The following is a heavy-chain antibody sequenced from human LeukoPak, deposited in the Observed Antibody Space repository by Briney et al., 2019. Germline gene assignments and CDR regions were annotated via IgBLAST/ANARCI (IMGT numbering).Heavy chain of an antibody. CDR2: IRYDGSNK. Sequence: GGSLRLSCAASGFTFSSYGMHWVRQAPGKGLEWVAFIRYDGSNKYYADSVKGRFTISRDNSKNTLYLQMNSLRAEDTAVYYCAKDPYDYYDSSHHWGQGTLVTVSS. CDR1: GFTFSSYG. J-gene: IGHJ5*02. CDR3: AKDPYDYYDSSHH. D-gene: IGHD3-22*01. V-gene: IGHV3-30*02.